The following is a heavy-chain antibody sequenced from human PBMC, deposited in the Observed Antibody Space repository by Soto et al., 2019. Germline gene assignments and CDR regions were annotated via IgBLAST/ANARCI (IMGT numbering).Heavy chain of an antibody. Sequence: SETLSLTCTVSGGSVSSSNFYWGWIRQPPGKGLEWIGSFSYSGVTYYNPSLKSRLTISVDTSKNQFSLKLSSVTAADTAVYYCARGNVVAIDYWGQGTLVTVS. CDR1: GGSVSSSNFY. J-gene: IGHJ4*02. D-gene: IGHD2-21*01. V-gene: IGHV4-39*01. CDR3: ARGNVVAIDY. CDR2: FSYSGVT.